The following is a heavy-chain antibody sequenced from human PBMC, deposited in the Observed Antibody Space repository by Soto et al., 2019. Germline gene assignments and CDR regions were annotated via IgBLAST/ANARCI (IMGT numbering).Heavy chain of an antibody. CDR1: GYTFTSYG. Sequence: ASVKVSCKASGYTFTSYGISWVRQAPGQGLEWMGWISAYNGNTNYAQKLQGRVTMTTDTSTSTAYMELRSLRSDDTAVYYCAREYCSSTSCYFFGNWFDPWGQGTLVTVSS. CDR3: AREYCSSTSCYFFGNWFDP. CDR2: ISAYNGNT. V-gene: IGHV1-18*01. J-gene: IGHJ5*02. D-gene: IGHD2-2*01.